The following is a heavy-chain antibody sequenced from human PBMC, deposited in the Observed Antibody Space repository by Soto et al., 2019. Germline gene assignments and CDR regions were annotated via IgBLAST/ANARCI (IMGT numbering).Heavy chain of an antibody. J-gene: IGHJ4*02. CDR3: AADIVVVPAAYFDY. CDR2: IIPILGIA. Sequence: SVKVSCKASGGTFSSYTISWVRQAPGQGLEWMGRIIPILGIANYAQKFQGRVTITADKSTSTAYMELSSLRSEDTAVYYCAADIVVVPAAYFDYWGQGTLVTVSS. D-gene: IGHD2-2*01. CDR1: GGTFSSYT. V-gene: IGHV1-69*02.